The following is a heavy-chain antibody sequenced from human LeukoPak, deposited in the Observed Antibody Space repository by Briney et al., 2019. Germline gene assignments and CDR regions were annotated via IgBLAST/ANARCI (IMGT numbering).Heavy chain of an antibody. V-gene: IGHV1-2*02. CDR3: ARTGYCSGGSCYGTVGC. CDR1: GYTFTGYY. J-gene: IGHJ4*02. D-gene: IGHD2-15*01. CDR2: INPNSGGT. Sequence: GASVKVSCKASGYTFTGYYMHWVRQAPGQGLEWMGWINPNSGGTNYAQKFQGRVTMTRDTSISTAYMELSRLRSDDTAVYYCARTGYCSGGSCYGTVGCWGQGTLVTVSS.